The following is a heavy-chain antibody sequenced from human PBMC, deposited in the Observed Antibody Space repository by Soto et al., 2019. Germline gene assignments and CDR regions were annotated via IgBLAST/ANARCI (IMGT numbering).Heavy chain of an antibody. D-gene: IGHD3-10*01. CDR1: GFTVSSNY. CDR2: IYSGGST. CDR3: AHPKNYYGSGGPFYYFDY. V-gene: IGHV3-53*05. Sequence: GGSLRLSCAASGFTVSSNYMSWVRQAPGKGLEWVSVIYSGGSTYYADSVKGRFTISRDNSKNTLYLQMTNMDPVDTATYYCAHPKNYYGSGGPFYYFDYWGQGTLVTVSS. J-gene: IGHJ4*02.